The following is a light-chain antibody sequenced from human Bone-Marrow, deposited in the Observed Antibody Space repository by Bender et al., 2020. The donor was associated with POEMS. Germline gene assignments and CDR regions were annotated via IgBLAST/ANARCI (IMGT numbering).Light chain of an antibody. CDR3: ATWDDSLSGWV. CDR2: RNN. CDR1: SSDIAINY. Sequence: QSVLTQPPSASGTPGQRVTISCSGSSSDIAINYVYWYQQIPGSAPKLLIYRNNQRPSGVPDRFSGSKSGTAASLAINGLRSEDEADYYCATWDDSLSGWVFGGGTKLTVL. J-gene: IGLJ3*02. V-gene: IGLV1-47*01.